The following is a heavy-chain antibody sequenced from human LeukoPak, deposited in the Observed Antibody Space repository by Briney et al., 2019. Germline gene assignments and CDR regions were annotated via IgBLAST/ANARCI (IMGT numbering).Heavy chain of an antibody. V-gene: IGHV4-61*02. J-gene: IGHJ4*02. CDR3: ARQDRSGAVADY. CDR1: GDTISSGSYY. Sequence: SETLSLTCTVSGDTISSGSYYWTWLRQPAGKGLEWIGRIYTTGLTNYSPSLRSRVTISIDTSRNQFSLKLSSVTAADTAMYYCARQDRSGAVADYWGQGTLVTVSS. CDR2: IYTTGLT. D-gene: IGHD6-19*01.